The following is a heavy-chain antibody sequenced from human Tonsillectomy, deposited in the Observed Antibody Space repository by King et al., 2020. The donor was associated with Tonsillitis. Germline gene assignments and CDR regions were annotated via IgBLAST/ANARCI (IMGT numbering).Heavy chain of an antibody. J-gene: IGHJ4*02. CDR3: ARGRTGSYFDY. V-gene: IGHV3-53*04. CDR1: GFTVSSNY. Sequence: VQLVESGGGLVQPGGSLMLTCSASGFTVSSNYRSWVCQAPGKGLEWVSVSHSCGSTYYVDSVKGLFTSSRNNSKNTLYLQMNSLRAEDTAVYYCARGRTGSYFDYWGQGTLVTVSS. D-gene: IGHD2-8*02. CDR2: SHSCGST.